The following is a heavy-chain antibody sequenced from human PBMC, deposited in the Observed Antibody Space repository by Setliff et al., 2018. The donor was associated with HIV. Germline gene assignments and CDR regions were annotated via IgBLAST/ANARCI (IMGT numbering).Heavy chain of an antibody. CDR2: IRHDGINE. CDR3: ARGVPGICSGGTCYLEY. J-gene: IGHJ4*02. CDR1: GFTFSSYG. V-gene: IGHV3-30*02. D-gene: IGHD2-15*01. Sequence: GGSLRLSCAASGFTFSSYGMHWVRQAPGKGLEWVTFIRHDGINEDYRDSVKGRFSVSRDNSKNTVFLQMSSLRVEDTALYYCARGVPGICSGGTCYLEYWGQGALVTVS.